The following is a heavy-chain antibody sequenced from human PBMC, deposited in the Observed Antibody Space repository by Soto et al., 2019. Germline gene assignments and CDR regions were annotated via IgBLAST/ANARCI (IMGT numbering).Heavy chain of an antibody. CDR1: GYTFTSYG. V-gene: IGHV1-18*01. CDR2: ISAYYGNT. D-gene: IGHD4-17*01. Sequence: ASVKVSCKASGYTFTSYGISWVRQAPGQGLEWMGWISAYYGNTNYAQKLQGRVTMTTDTSTSTAYMELRSLRSDDTAVYYCARVDDYGASNQGAFDIWGQGTMVTVSS. J-gene: IGHJ3*02. CDR3: ARVDDYGASNQGAFDI.